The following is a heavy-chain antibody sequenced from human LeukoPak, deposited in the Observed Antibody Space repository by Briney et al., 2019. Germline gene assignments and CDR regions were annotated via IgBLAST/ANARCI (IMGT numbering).Heavy chain of an antibody. CDR2: INTDSGNP. V-gene: IGHV7-4-1*02. J-gene: IGHJ3*02. CDR1: GYTFNGQG. Sequence: ASVKVSCKASGYTFNGQGMNWVRQAPGQGLEWMGWINTDSGNPTYAQGFTGRFVFSLDSSVSTAYLQISNLMPQDSAKYYCAREILRFDIWGQGTTVTVSS. CDR3: AREILRFDI.